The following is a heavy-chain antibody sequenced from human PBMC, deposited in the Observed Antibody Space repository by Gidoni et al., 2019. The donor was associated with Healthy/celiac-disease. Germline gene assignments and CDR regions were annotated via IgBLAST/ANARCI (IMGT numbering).Heavy chain of an antibody. Sequence: QVQLQQWGAGLLKPSDTLSLTCAVYGGSFSGYYWSWIRQPPGKGLEWIGEINHSGSTNYNPSLKSRVTISVDTSKNQFSLKLSSVTAADTAVYYCARAKDIAAAGTRADWFDPWGQGTLVTVSS. D-gene: IGHD6-13*01. CDR3: ARAKDIAAAGTRADWFDP. V-gene: IGHV4-34*01. CDR1: GGSFSGYY. J-gene: IGHJ5*02. CDR2: INHSGST.